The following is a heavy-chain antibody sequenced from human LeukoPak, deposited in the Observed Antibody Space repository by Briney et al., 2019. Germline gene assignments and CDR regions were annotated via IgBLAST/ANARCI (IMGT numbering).Heavy chain of an antibody. V-gene: IGHV4-34*01. D-gene: IGHD1-7*01. CDR2: INHSGSS. CDR1: GGSFNVYY. J-gene: IGHJ4*02. CDR3: ARSSAGTTWSFDC. Sequence: PSETLSLTCAVFGGSFNVYYWSWIRRPPGKGLEWIGEINHSGSSNYNPSLKSRVAISVDTSKNQFSLKLSSVTAADTAVYYCARSSAGTTWSFDCWGQGTLVTVSS.